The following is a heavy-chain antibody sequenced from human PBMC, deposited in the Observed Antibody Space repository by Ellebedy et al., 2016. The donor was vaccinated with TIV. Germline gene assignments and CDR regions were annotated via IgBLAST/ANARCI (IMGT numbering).Heavy chain of an antibody. CDR2: INLKSGGT. CDR1: GYTFSDHY. J-gene: IGHJ4*02. CDR3: ARAGSGWYEMDH. Sequence: ASVKVSCKASGYTFSDHYIHWVRQAPGQGLEWMGWINLKSGGTNYVQTFHGRVTMTRDTSISTANLDLSSLRLDDTAEYYCARAGSGWYEMDHWGQGTLVTVSS. V-gene: IGHV1-2*02. D-gene: IGHD6-19*01.